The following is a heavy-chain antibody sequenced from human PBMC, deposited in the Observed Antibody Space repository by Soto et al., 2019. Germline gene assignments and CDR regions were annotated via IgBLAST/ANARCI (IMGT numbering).Heavy chain of an antibody. J-gene: IGHJ6*02. Sequence: QVQLVQSGAEVKKPGSSVKVSCKASGGTFSSYAISWVRQAPGQGLEWMGGIIPIFGTADYAQKFQGRDTMTADEATSTAYMELSSLRSEDTAVYYCACTVSNYYYYGMDVWGQGTTVTVSS. D-gene: IGHD2-8*01. CDR1: GGTFSSYA. CDR3: ACTVSNYYYYGMDV. V-gene: IGHV1-69*12. CDR2: IIPIFGTA.